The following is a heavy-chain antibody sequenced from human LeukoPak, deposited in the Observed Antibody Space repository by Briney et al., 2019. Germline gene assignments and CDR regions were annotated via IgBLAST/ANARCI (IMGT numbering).Heavy chain of an antibody. CDR2: ISYDGSNK. D-gene: IGHD1-26*01. CDR3: AKDEDEWELLPSGY. V-gene: IGHV3-30*18. CDR1: GFTFSSYG. Sequence: GRSLRLSCAASGFTFSSYGMHWVRQAPGKGLEWVAVISYDGSNKYYADSVKGRYTISRDNSKNTLYLQMNSLRAEDTAVYYCAKDEDEWELLPSGYWGQGTLVTVSS. J-gene: IGHJ4*02.